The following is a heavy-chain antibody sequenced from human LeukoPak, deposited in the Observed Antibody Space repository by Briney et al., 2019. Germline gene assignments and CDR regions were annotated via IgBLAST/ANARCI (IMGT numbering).Heavy chain of an antibody. D-gene: IGHD3-22*01. CDR1: GYSISSGYY. CDR3: ARASYSYDINGWVPFDY. Sequence: SETLSLTCTVSGYSISSGYYWGWIRQPPGKGLEWIGSIYHSGSTYYNPSLKSRVNISVDTSKNQFALKLSSVTAADTAVYYCARASYSYDINGWVPFDYWGQGTMVTVSS. J-gene: IGHJ4*02. CDR2: IYHSGST. V-gene: IGHV4-38-2*02.